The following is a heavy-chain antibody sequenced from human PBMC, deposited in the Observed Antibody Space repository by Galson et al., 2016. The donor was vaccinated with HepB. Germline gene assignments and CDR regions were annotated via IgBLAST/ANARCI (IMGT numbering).Heavy chain of an antibody. CDR2: IWYDGSNK. CDR3: AKDRSSWYGPFDY. Sequence: SLRLSCAISGFTFRNHQMHWVRQAPGKGLEWVAVIWYDGSNKYYADSVKGRFTISRDNSKNTLYLQMNSLKAEDTAVYYCAKDRSSWYGPFDYWGQGTLVSVSS. CDR1: GFTFRNHQ. D-gene: IGHD6-13*01. J-gene: IGHJ4*02. V-gene: IGHV3-33*06.